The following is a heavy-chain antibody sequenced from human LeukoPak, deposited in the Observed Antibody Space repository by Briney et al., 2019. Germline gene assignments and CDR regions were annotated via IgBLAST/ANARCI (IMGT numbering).Heavy chain of an antibody. Sequence: LGGSLRLSCAASGFTFSSYTMNWVREAPGKGLQWVSTVSASGNIHYSESVKGRFTISRDNARNSLYLQMNSLRDEDTAVYYCVRDALHTAHFDYWGQGTLVTVSS. CDR3: VRDALHTAHFDY. D-gene: IGHD5-18*01. CDR1: GFTFSSYT. CDR2: VSASGNI. J-gene: IGHJ4*02. V-gene: IGHV3-48*02.